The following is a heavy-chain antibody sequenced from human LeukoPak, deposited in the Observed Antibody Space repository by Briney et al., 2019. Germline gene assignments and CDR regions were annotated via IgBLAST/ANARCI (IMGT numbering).Heavy chain of an antibody. D-gene: IGHD3-22*01. Sequence: PGGSLRLSCAASGFTFSNFAMTWVRQAPGKGLEWVSSIVGSSSTYYADSVKGRFTISRDNSKNTLYLQMNSLRAEDTAVYYCAKRTWDSSAWYFFDYWGQGTLVTVSS. CDR2: IVGSSST. V-gene: IGHV3-23*01. J-gene: IGHJ4*02. CDR1: GFTFSNFA. CDR3: AKRTWDSSAWYFFDY.